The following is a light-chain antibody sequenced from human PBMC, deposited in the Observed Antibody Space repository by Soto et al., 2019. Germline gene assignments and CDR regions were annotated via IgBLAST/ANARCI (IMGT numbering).Light chain of an antibody. V-gene: IGKV1-17*01. CDR3: QQYNSYSWT. J-gene: IGKJ1*01. CDR1: QGIRND. Sequence: DIQMTQSPSSLSASVGDRVTITCLASQGIRNDLGWYQQKPGKAPKCLIYAVSSLRSGVPSRFSGSGSGTEFTLTISSLQPEDSATYYCQQYNSYSWTFGQGTKVDIK. CDR2: AVS.